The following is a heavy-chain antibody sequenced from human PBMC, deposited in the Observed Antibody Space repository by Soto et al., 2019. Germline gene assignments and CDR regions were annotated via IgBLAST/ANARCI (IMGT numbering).Heavy chain of an antibody. CDR2: ISGYNGLT. CDR1: GYTFSNYG. D-gene: IGHD3-10*01. Sequence: QVQLVQSGDEVKKSGASVKVSCKASGYTFSNYGISWVRQAPGQGIEWMGWISGYNGLTAYAQNVQGRVTMTIDTPTTTVFMEMTGLRSNDTAVYYCARDEGIRGFDSWGQGTLVTVSS. CDR3: ARDEGIRGFDS. V-gene: IGHV1-18*04. J-gene: IGHJ4*02.